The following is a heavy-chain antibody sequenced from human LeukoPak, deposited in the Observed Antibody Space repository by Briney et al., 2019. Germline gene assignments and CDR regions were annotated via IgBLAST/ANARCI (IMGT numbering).Heavy chain of an antibody. CDR1: GFTFSSYA. Sequence: GGSLRLSCAASGFTFSSYAMSWVRQAPGKGLEWVSAISGSGGSTYYADSVKGRFTISRDNSKNTLYLQMNSLRAEDTAVYYCANAHHPYRIAVAGIDYWGQGTLVTVSS. CDR3: ANAHHPYRIAVAGIDY. J-gene: IGHJ4*02. D-gene: IGHD6-19*01. V-gene: IGHV3-23*01. CDR2: ISGSGGST.